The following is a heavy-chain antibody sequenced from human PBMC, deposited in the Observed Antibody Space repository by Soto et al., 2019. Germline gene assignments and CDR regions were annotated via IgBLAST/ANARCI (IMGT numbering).Heavy chain of an antibody. Sequence: SGRVSCKAPGDTFPSYYLNWVRQAHGQGLEWMGVINPHGGSTKYAQKFQGRITMTRDTSRSTVYMELSSLRSDDTAIYYCARSSGGNFGIIIEGSNWFDPWGQGTLVTVSS. CDR2: INPHGGST. V-gene: IGHV1-46*01. J-gene: IGHJ5*02. CDR3: ARSSGGNFGIIIEGSNWFDP. D-gene: IGHD3-3*01. CDR1: GDTFPSYY.